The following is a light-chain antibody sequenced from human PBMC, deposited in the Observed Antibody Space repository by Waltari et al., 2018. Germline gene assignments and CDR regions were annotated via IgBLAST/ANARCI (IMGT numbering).Light chain of an antibody. V-gene: IGLV2-14*03. Sequence: QSALAQPASVSGSPGQSITISCTGTSSDVGGFNYVSWYQQHPGKAPKLIIYSVTIRPSGVPDCCAGSRSGNTASLTFSGLQAEDESYYCCASYTSTSTWVFGRGTKLTVL. CDR1: SSDVGGFNY. J-gene: IGLJ3*02. CDR3: ASYTSTSTWV. CDR2: SVT.